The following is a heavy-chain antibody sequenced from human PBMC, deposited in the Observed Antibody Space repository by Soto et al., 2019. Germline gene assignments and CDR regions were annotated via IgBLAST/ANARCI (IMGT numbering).Heavy chain of an antibody. CDR1: GDSVSSNSAA. D-gene: IGHD2-15*01. CDR2: TYYRSKRYS. Sequence: SQTLSLTCTISGDSVSSNSAAWNWIRQCPLRGLEWLGRTYYRSKRYSDYAVSVKSRITINPDTSKNQFSLQLNSVTPEDRAVYYCARNLYCSGGSCPYYYYGMDVWGQGTTVTVSS. V-gene: IGHV6-1*01. J-gene: IGHJ6*02. CDR3: ARNLYCSGGSCPYYYYGMDV.